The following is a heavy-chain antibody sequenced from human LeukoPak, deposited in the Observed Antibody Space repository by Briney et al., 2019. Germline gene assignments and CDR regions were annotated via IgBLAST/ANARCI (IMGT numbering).Heavy chain of an antibody. Sequence: GGSLRLSCAASGFTFSAFWMHWVRQAPGKGLVWVSRINSDGSSTTYVDSVKGRFTISRDNAKNSLSLQMTSLRAEDTAVYYCVRGQDGIDNWFDPWGQGTLVTVSS. D-gene: IGHD5-24*01. CDR2: INSDGSST. J-gene: IGHJ5*02. V-gene: IGHV3-74*01. CDR3: VRGQDGIDNWFDP. CDR1: GFTFSAFW.